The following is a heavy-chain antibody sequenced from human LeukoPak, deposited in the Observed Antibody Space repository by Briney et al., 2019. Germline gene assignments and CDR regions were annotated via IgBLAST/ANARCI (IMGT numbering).Heavy chain of an antibody. CDR1: GYTFTSYD. J-gene: IGHJ4*02. D-gene: IGHD3-16*02. CDR3: ARATTYDYVWGTYRYIDY. V-gene: IGHV1-8*01. Sequence: GASVKVSCKASGYTFTSYDINWVRQATGQGLEWMEWMNPNSGNTGYAQKFQGRVTMTRNTSISTAYMELSSLRSEDTAVYYCARATTYDYVWGTYRYIDYWGQGTLVTVSS. CDR2: MNPNSGNT.